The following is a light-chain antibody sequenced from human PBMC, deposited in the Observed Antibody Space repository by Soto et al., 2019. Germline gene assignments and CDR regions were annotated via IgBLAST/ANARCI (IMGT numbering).Light chain of an antibody. Sequence: EVVMTQAPASLSASPGGRVPLSCRASQTIRCSLAWYQPRPGQAPRLLTYDASTQATGIPPRFSGGESGTEFTVTISRLQSEDFAIYYCQQYDIWPPYPFGQRGKVAIK. J-gene: IGKJ2*01. CDR3: QQYDIWPPYP. V-gene: IGKV3-15*01. CDR2: DAS. CDR1: QTIRCS.